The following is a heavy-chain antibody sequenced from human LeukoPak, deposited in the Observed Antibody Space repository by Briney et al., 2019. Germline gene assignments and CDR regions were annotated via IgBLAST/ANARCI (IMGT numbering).Heavy chain of an antibody. J-gene: IGHJ4*02. CDR2: ITSSSSYI. D-gene: IGHD3-3*01. CDR3: ARMYYDFWSGYYTPKYFDY. V-gene: IGHV3-21*01. Sequence: GGSLRLSCAASGFTFSSYTMNWVRQAPGKGLEWVSSITSSSSYIYYADSVKGRFTISRDNAKNSLYLQMNSLRAEDTAVYYCARMYYDFWSGYYTPKYFDYWGQGTLVTVSS. CDR1: GFTFSSYT.